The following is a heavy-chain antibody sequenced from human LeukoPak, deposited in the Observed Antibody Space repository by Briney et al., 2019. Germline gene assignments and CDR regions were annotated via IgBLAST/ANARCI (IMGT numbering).Heavy chain of an antibody. V-gene: IGHV1-8*01. Sequence: GASVKVSCKASGYTFTSYDINWVRQATGQGLEWMGWMNPNSGNTGYAQKFQGRVTMTRNTSISTAYMELSSLRSEDTAVYYCARAHVVRGVIILGYYYYYMDVWGKGTTVTISS. J-gene: IGHJ6*03. CDR2: MNPNSGNT. CDR1: GYTFTSYD. D-gene: IGHD3-10*01. CDR3: ARAHVVRGVIILGYYYYYMDV.